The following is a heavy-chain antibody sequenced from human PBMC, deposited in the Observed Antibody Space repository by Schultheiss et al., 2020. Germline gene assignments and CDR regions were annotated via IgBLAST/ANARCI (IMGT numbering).Heavy chain of an antibody. CDR1: GGSISSGSYY. Sequence: SETLSLTCTVSGGSISSGSYYWSWIRQPAGKGLEWIGRIYTSGSTNYNPSLKSRVTISVDTSKNQFSLKLSSVTAADTAVYHCARAVYSSSWPLVVDYWGQGTLVTVSS. CDR3: ARAVYSSSWPLVVDY. J-gene: IGHJ4*02. D-gene: IGHD6-13*01. V-gene: IGHV4-61*02. CDR2: IYTSGST.